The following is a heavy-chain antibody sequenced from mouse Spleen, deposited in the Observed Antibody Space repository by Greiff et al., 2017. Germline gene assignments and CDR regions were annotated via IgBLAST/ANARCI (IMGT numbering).Heavy chain of an antibody. CDR1: GFTFSSYA. J-gene: IGHJ2*01. D-gene: IGHD1-1*01. CDR2: ISDGGSYT. CDR3: ARDSHYYGSSYDFDY. Sequence: EVQGVESGGGLVKPGGSLKLSCAASGFTFSSYAMSWVRQTPEKRLEWVATISDGGSYTYYPDNVKGRFTISRDNAKNNLYLQMSHLKSEDTAMYYCARDSHYYGSSYDFDYWGQGTTLTVSS. V-gene: IGHV5-4*01.